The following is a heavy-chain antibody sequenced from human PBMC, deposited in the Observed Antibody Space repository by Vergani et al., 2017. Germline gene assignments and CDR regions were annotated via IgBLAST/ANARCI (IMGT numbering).Heavy chain of an antibody. CDR1: GFTFSSYA. Sequence: EVQLLESGGGLVQPGGSLRLSCAASGFTFSSYAMSWVRQAPGKGLEWVSAISGSGGNTFYTDSVKGRFTISRDNSKDTLYLQMNSLRVEDTAIYYYAKALDPNCKGGNCYSNYYGLDLWGQGTTVTVSS. CDR3: AKALDPNCKGGNCYSNYYGLDL. CDR2: ISGSGGNT. D-gene: IGHD2-15*01. V-gene: IGHV3-23*01. J-gene: IGHJ6*02.